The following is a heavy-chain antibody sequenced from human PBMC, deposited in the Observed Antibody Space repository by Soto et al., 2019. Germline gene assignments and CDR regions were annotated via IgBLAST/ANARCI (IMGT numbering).Heavy chain of an antibody. CDR3: AKRIQLWQYNWFDP. J-gene: IGHJ5*02. V-gene: IGHV3-23*01. CDR1: GFTFSSYA. Sequence: GGSLRLSCAASGFTFSSYAMSWVRQAPGKGLEWVSAISGSGGSTYYAGSVKGRFTISRDNSKNTLYLQMNSLRAEDTAVYYCAKRIQLWQYNWFDPWGQGTLVTVSS. D-gene: IGHD5-18*01. CDR2: ISGSGGST.